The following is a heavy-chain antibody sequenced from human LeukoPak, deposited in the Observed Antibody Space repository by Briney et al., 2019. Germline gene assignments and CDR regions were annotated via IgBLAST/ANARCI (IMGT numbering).Heavy chain of an antibody. Sequence: GGSLRLSCAASGFTFSDYYMSWIRQAPGKGLEWVSYISSSGSTIYYADSVKGRFTISRDNAKNSLYLQMNSLRAEDTAVYYCARGFKDYDILTGYYRSLPPPNDYWAREPWSPSPQ. J-gene: IGHJ4*02. CDR2: ISSSGSTI. D-gene: IGHD3-9*01. V-gene: IGHV3-11*04. CDR1: GFTFSDYY. CDR3: ARGFKDYDILTGYYRSLPPPNDY.